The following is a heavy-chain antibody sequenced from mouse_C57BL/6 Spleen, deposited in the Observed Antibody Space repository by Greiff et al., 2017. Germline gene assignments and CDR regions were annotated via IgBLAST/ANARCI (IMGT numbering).Heavy chain of an antibody. CDR3: TRDGYYGNYDYYAMDY. D-gene: IGHD2-1*01. J-gene: IGHJ4*01. CDR1: GFTFSSYA. V-gene: IGHV5-9-1*02. CDR2: ISSGGDYI. Sequence: EVHLVESGEGLVKPGGSLKLSCAASGFTFSSYAMSWVRQTPEKRLEWVAYISSGGDYIYYADTVKGRFTIYRDNARNTLYLQMSSLKSEDTAMYYCTRDGYYGNYDYYAMDYWGQGTSVTVSS.